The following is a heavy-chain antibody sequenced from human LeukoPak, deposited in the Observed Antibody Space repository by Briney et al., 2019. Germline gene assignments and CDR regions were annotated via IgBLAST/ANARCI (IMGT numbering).Heavy chain of an antibody. J-gene: IGHJ6*02. CDR3: ARDAAAIPPLHYYGMDV. CDR2: ISSSSSYI. D-gene: IGHD2-2*02. Sequence: GGSLRLSCAASGFTFSSYSMNWVRQAPGKGLEWVSSISSSSSYIYYADSVKGRFTISRDNAKNSLYLQMNSLRAEDTAVYYCARDAAAIPPLHYYGMDVRGQGTTVTVSS. V-gene: IGHV3-21*01. CDR1: GFTFSSYS.